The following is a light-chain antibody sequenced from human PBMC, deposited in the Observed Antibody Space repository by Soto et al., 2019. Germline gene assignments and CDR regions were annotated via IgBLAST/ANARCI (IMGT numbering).Light chain of an antibody. CDR3: QQYHDSPMNT. CDR1: QSVRSTF. J-gene: IGKJ2*01. Sequence: VLPQSPDTLSLSPGDRVTLSCRASQSVRSTFLAWYQQKPGQAPRLLIYGASNRATGIPDRFSGSASGTDLTLTISRLEPHDSAVYYCQQYHDSPMNTFGQGTKLEIK. V-gene: IGKV3-20*01. CDR2: GAS.